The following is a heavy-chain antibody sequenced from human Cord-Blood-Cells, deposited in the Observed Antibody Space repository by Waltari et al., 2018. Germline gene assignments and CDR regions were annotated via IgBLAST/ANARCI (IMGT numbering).Heavy chain of an antibody. J-gene: IGHJ6*02. D-gene: IGHD6-13*01. V-gene: IGHV4-38-2*01. CDR1: GYYISSGYY. Sequence: QVQLQESGPGLVKPSETLSLTCAVSGYYISSGYYWGWIRQPPGKGLEWIGSIYHSGSTYYTPSLKSRVTISVDTSKNQFSLKRSSVTAADTAVYYCARQQLVPGYYYGMDVWGQGTTVTVSS. CDR3: ARQQLVPGYYYGMDV. CDR2: IYHSGST.